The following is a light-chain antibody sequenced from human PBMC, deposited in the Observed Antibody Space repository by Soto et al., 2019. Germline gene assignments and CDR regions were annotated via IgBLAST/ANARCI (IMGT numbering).Light chain of an antibody. CDR3: QQRSNWPLA. CDR2: DAS. CDR1: QSVSSY. Sequence: EIVLTQSPATLSLSPGERATRSCRASQSVSSYLAWYQQKPGQAPRLLIYDASNRATGIPARFSGSGSGTDFTLTISSLEPEDVAVYYCQQRSNWPLAFGGGTKVEIK. J-gene: IGKJ4*01. V-gene: IGKV3-11*01.